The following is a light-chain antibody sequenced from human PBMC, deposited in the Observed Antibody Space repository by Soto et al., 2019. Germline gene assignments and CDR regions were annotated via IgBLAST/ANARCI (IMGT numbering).Light chain of an antibody. CDR2: DAS. Sequence: EIVLTQSPATLSLSPGERATLSCRASQSVSSFLAWYQQKPGQAPRLLIYDASNRATGIPARFSGSGSGTDFTITISSLEPEDFAVYYCQQRGNWPNTFGQGTKLEIK. V-gene: IGKV3-11*01. J-gene: IGKJ2*01. CDR3: QQRGNWPNT. CDR1: QSVSSF.